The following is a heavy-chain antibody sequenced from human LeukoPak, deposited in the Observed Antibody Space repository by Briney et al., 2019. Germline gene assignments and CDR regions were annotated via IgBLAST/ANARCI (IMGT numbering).Heavy chain of an antibody. D-gene: IGHD5-24*01. V-gene: IGHV3-21*01. CDR3: ARDRDSGEGRTFDC. CDR1: GFTFSSYA. J-gene: IGHJ4*02. CDR2: ISSGSSYI. Sequence: KPGGSLRLSCVDSGFTFSSYAMNWVRQAPGKGLEWVSSISSGSSYIHYADSVKGRFTISRDNAKNSLYLQMNSLRGEDTAVYYCARDRDSGEGRTFDCWGQGALVTVSS.